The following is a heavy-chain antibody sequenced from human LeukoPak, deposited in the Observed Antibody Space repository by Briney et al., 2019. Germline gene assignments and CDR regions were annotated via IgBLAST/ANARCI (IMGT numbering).Heavy chain of an antibody. CDR1: GLTFSSYW. CDR3: ARDDYGWGSHPY. D-gene: IGHD3-10*01. CDR2: IKPDGSEE. Sequence: PGGSLRLSCAGSGLTFSSYWMTWVRQAPGKGLEWVANIKPDGSEEAYVDSVKGRFTISRDNAKNSLYLQMNSLRAEDTAVYYCARDDYGWGSHPYWGQGTLVTVSS. J-gene: IGHJ4*02. V-gene: IGHV3-7*04.